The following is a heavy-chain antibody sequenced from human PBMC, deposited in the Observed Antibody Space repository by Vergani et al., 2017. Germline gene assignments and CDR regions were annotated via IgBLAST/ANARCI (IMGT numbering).Heavy chain of an antibody. Sequence: QVQLQESGPGLVKPSQTLSLTCIVSGGYISSGNYFWNWIRQPAGKGLEWIGRIYTSGSTNYNPSLKSRVTISIDTSKNQFSLELTSVTAADTAVYYCATRGSWSQGSLVTVSS. CDR1: GGYISSGNYF. V-gene: IGHV4-61*02. D-gene: IGHD3-16*01. J-gene: IGHJ4*02. CDR2: IYTSGST. CDR3: ATRGS.